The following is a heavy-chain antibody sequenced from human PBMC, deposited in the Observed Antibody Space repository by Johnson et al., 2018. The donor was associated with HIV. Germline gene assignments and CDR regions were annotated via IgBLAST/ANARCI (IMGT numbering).Heavy chain of an antibody. Sequence: MQLVESGGGVVQPGGSLRLSCAASGFTVSSNYMSWVRQAPGKGLEWVLVIYSGGSTYYADSVKGRFTISRDNSKNTLYLQMNSLRAEDTAVYYCARWGVVTPHAFDIWGQGTMVTVSS. CDR1: GFTVSSNY. V-gene: IGHV3-66*02. CDR2: IYSGGST. D-gene: IGHD4-23*01. J-gene: IGHJ3*02. CDR3: ARWGVVTPHAFDI.